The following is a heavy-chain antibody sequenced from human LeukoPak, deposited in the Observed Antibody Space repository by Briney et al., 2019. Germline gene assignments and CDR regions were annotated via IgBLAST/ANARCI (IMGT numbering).Heavy chain of an antibody. CDR2: MSYDGSNK. D-gene: IGHD3/OR15-3a*01. CDR1: GFTFSNYA. J-gene: IGHJ4*02. Sequence: GGSLRLSCAASGFTFSNYAMHWVRQAPGKGLEWVAVMSYDGSNKYYADSVKGRFTISRDNSKDTLYLQMSSLRTEDTAVYYCARDRTAASWSGNFDYWGQGTLVTVSS. V-gene: IGHV3-30-3*01. CDR3: ARDRTAASWSGNFDY.